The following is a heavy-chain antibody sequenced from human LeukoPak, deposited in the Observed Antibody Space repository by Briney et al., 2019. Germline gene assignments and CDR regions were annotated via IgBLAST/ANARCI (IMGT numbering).Heavy chain of an antibody. Sequence: SETLSLTCTVSGGSISSYYWSWIRQPPGKGLEWIAYIYYSGSTNYNPSLKSRVTISVDTSKNQFSLKLSSVTAADTAVYYCAREGGYYDSSGCDYWGQGTLVTVSS. CDR1: GGSISSYY. J-gene: IGHJ4*02. D-gene: IGHD3-22*01. CDR3: AREGGYYDSSGCDY. V-gene: IGHV4-59*12. CDR2: IYYSGST.